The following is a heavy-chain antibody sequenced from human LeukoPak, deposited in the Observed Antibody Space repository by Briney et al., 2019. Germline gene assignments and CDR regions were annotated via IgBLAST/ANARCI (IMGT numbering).Heavy chain of an antibody. CDR3: ARDQWPAADY. J-gene: IGHJ4*02. Sequence: SETLSLTCTVSGGSISSSSYYWGWIRQPPGKGLEWIGSIYYSGSTYYNPSLKSRVTISVDTSKNQFSLKLSSVTAADTAIYYCARDQWPAADYWGQGTPVTVSS. CDR2: IYYSGST. CDR1: GGSISSSSYY. D-gene: IGHD2-8*01. V-gene: IGHV4-39*07.